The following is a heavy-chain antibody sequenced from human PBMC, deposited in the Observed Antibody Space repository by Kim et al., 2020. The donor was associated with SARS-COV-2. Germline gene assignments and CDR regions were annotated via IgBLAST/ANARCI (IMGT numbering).Heavy chain of an antibody. CDR2: ISSSSSTI. CDR1: GFTFSSYS. CDR3: ARDQSVCPAVSCVDIVATTPNGGDFDY. D-gene: IGHD5-12*01. V-gene: IGHV3-48*02. Sequence: GGSLRLSCAASGFTFSSYSMNWVRQAPGKGLEWVSYISSSSSTIYYADSVKGRFTISRDNAKNSLYLQMNSLRDEDTAVYYCARDQSVCPAVSCVDIVATTPNGGDFDYWGQGTLVTVSS. J-gene: IGHJ4*02.